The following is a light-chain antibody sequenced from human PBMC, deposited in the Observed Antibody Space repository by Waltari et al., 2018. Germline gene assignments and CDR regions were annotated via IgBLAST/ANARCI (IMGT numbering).Light chain of an antibody. J-gene: IGLJ3*02. V-gene: IGLV2-23*01. CDR1: SSDVGTYHF. CDR3: YSYAGSGTWV. CDR2: EGN. Sequence: QSALTQPASVSGSPGQSIPISCTGTSSDVGTYHFSSWYQQNPGKAPKLMIYEGNKRPSGVSNRVSGSKAGNTASLTISGLQAEDEADYYCYSYAGSGTWVFGGGTKLTVL.